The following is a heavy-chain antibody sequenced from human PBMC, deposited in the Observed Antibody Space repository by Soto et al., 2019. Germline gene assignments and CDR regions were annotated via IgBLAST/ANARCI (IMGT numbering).Heavy chain of an antibody. CDR1: GFTFSTSA. J-gene: IGHJ6*02. V-gene: IGHV1-58*01. D-gene: IGHD3-16*01. CDR3: AAPSKGGYYYGMDV. CDR2: IVVGSGNT. Sequence: ISVKVSCKASGFTFSTSAVQWVRQARGQRLEWIGWIVVGSGNTIYARKFQERVTITRDMSTSTVYMELSSLRSEDTALYYCAAPSKGGYYYGMDVWGQGTTVTVSS.